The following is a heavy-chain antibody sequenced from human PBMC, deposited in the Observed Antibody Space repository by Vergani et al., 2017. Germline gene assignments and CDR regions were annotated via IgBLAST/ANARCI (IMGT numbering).Heavy chain of an antibody. V-gene: IGHV3-30*02. Sequence: QVQLVESAGGVVQPGGSLRLSCAASGFTFSNLGMHWIRQAPAKGLEWLAYIGKDGINTIYRDAVKGRFTVSRDNSKDILYLQMDSLRSEDTALYFCAKYLRESTDGLPDSWGPGTLVIFSS. CDR2: IGKDGINT. J-gene: IGHJ4*02. CDR3: AKYLRESTDGLPDS. CDR1: GFTFSNLG. D-gene: IGHD2-8*01.